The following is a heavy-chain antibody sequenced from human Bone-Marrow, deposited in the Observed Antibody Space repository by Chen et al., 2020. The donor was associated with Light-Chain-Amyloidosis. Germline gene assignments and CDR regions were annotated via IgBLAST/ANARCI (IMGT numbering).Heavy chain of an antibody. V-gene: IGHV1-3*04. CDR2: INTANGYT. Sequence: QVQLVQSGAEVKKPGASVKVSCKASGYSFTNYVIHWVRQAPGQRLEWMGWINTANGYTKYSQKFQGRVTINRDTSASTAYMEVSSLRFEDTAVYYCARVLQVVVAAADAFDIWGQGTMVTVSS. D-gene: IGHD2-15*01. CDR3: ARVLQVVVAAADAFDI. J-gene: IGHJ3*02. CDR1: GYSFTNYV.